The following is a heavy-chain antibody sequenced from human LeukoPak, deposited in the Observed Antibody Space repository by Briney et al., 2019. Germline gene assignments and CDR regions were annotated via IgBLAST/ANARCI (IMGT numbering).Heavy chain of an antibody. CDR2: VYTSGST. V-gene: IGHV4-4*09. Sequence: SETLSLTYTVSGGSISGGYWSWIRQPPGRGLEWIGYVYTSGSTNYNPSLKSRVTISVDTSRSQFALKLSSVTAADTAVYYCAKSYFDYSTYYSYYFNLWGQGALVTVSS. J-gene: IGHJ4*02. CDR1: GGSISGGY. D-gene: IGHD4-11*01. CDR3: AKSYFDYSTYYSYYFNL.